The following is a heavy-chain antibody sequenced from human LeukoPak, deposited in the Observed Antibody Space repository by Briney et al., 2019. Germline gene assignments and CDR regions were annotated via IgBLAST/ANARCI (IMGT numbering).Heavy chain of an antibody. CDR2: ISTSGTTI. Sequence: PGGAPRLSCAAPGFTPRDYHNTLIRQAPGEGLEWVSGISTSGTTIYYADSVKGRFTISRDNAKNSVFLQMNSLRAEDTAIYYCARDQSYYGVWGQGTLVTVSS. V-gene: IGHV3-11*01. D-gene: IGHD2-21*01. J-gene: IGHJ4*02. CDR3: ARDQSYYGV. CDR1: GFTPRDYH.